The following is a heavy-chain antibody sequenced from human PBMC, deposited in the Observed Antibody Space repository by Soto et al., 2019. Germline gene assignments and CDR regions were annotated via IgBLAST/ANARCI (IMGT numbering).Heavy chain of an antibody. Sequence: QVQLQQWGAGLLKPSETLSLTCAVYGGSFSGYYWTWIRQPPGTGLEWIGEINHSGSTNYNPSLTSRVTVSVDTSKNQFPLKLTSVTAADPTVYYCARDKIPGLVDYWGQGTLVTVAS. V-gene: IGHV4-34*01. J-gene: IGHJ4*02. CDR3: ARDKIPGLVDY. CDR2: INHSGST. CDR1: GGSFSGYY. D-gene: IGHD2-21*01.